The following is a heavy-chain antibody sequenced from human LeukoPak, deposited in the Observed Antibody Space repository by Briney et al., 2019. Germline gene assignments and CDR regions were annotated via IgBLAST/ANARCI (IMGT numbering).Heavy chain of an antibody. CDR3: TRSLPATMFSLDY. CDR1: GDYISGYY. J-gene: IGHJ4*02. CDR2: IYYSGST. Sequence: ASETLSLTCTVCGDYISGYYWSWIRQPPGKRPEWIGYIYYSGSTNYNPSLKTRVTISVDTSKNQFSLKVTSVTAADTAVYYCTRSLPATMFSLDYWGQGTLVTVSS. V-gene: IGHV4-59*01. D-gene: IGHD3-10*02.